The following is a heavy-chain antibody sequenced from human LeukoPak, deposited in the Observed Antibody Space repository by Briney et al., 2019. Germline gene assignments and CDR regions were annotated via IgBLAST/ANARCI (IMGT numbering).Heavy chain of an antibody. CDR2: IYSGGST. Sequence: GGSLRLSCAASGFTVSSNYMSWVRQAPGKGLEWVSVIYSGGSTYYADSVKGRFTISRDNSKNTLYLQMNSLRAEDTAVYYCARVNYDSSGYCPYYFDYWGQGTLVTVSS. J-gene: IGHJ4*02. CDR1: GFTVSSNY. D-gene: IGHD3-22*01. CDR3: ARVNYDSSGYCPYYFDY. V-gene: IGHV3-53*01.